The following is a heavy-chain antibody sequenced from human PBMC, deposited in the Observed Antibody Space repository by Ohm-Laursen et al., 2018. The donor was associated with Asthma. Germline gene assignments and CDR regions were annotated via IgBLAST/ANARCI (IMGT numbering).Heavy chain of an antibody. CDR3: AAWGPRIY. D-gene: IGHD3-16*01. Sequence: GSLRLSCSASGFTFSNYNMIWVRQAPGKGLDWVSSINTGSSTIYYADSVRGRFTVSTDKVTNSLYLQINSLRPEDTAVYYCAAWGPRIYWGQGTLVTASS. V-gene: IGHV3-48*01. CDR2: INTGSSTI. J-gene: IGHJ4*02. CDR1: GFTFSNYN.